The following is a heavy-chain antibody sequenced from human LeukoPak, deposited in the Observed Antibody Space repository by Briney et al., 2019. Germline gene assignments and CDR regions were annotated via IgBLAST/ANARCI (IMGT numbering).Heavy chain of an antibody. J-gene: IGHJ4*02. CDR1: GYTFTGYY. D-gene: IGHD2-21*02. V-gene: IGHV1-2*06. CDR3: ARDYCGGDCFPDY. CDR2: INPNSGDT. Sequence: ASVMVSCKASGYTFTGYYVHWVRQAPGQGLEWMGRINPNSGDTNYAQKFQGRVTMTRDTSISTAHMELSRLRSDDTAVYYCARDYCGGDCFPDYWGQGTLVTVSS.